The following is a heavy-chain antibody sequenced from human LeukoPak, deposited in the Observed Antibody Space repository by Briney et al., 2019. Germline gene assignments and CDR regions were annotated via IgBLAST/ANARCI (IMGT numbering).Heavy chain of an antibody. Sequence: GGSLRLSCAASGFTFSSYDMTWVRQAPGRGLEWVSSISSSSSYIYYADSVKGRFTISRDNAKNSLYLQMNTLRAEDTAVYYCARGSDTAMVLFYYFDYWGQGTLVTVSS. J-gene: IGHJ4*02. D-gene: IGHD5-18*01. CDR1: GFTFSSYD. CDR3: ARGSDTAMVLFYYFDY. V-gene: IGHV3-21*01. CDR2: ISSSSSYI.